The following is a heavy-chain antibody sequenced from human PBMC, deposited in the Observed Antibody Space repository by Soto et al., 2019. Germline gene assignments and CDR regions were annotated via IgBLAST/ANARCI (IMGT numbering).Heavy chain of an antibody. CDR1: GGSISSYY. V-gene: IGHV4-59*01. D-gene: IGHD5-12*01. J-gene: IGHJ5*02. CDR2: IYYSGST. Sequence: LSLTCTVSGGSISSYYWSWIRQPPGKGLEWIGYIYYSGSTNYNPSLKSRVTISVDTSKNQFSLKLSSVTAADTAVYYCARISRDGYNSVAWFDPWGQGTLVTVSS. CDR3: ARISRDGYNSVAWFDP.